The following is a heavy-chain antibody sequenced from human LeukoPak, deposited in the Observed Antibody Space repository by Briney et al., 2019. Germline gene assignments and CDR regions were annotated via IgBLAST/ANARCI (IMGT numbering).Heavy chain of an antibody. D-gene: IGHD3-9*01. J-gene: IGHJ4*02. CDR3: ARDRMNYDILTGYYSGYFDF. Sequence: SETLSLTCTVSGDSISSYYWSRIRQPPGKELEWIGYVYYRGTTNYNPSLKSRVTISVDTSKNQFSLNPTSVTAADTAVYYCARDRMNYDILTGYYSGYFDFWGPGTLVTVSS. CDR1: GDSISSYY. CDR2: VYYRGTT. V-gene: IGHV4-59*01.